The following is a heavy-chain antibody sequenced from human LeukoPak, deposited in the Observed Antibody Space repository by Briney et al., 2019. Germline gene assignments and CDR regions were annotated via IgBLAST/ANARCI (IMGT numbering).Heavy chain of an antibody. D-gene: IGHD2-21*02. V-gene: IGHV4-38-2*01. CDR2: IYHSGST. CDR1: GYSISSGYY. CDR3: ARVFCRDCYSDDIDY. J-gene: IGHJ4*02. Sequence: SETLSLTCAVSGYSISSGYYWGWIRQPPGKGLEWIGSIYHSGSTYYNPSLKSRVTISVDTSKNQFSLKLSSVTAADTAVYYCARVFCRDCYSDDIDYWGRGTLVTVSS.